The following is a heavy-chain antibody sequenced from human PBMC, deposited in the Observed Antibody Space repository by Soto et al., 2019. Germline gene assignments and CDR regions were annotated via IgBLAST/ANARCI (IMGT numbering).Heavy chain of an antibody. CDR3: ARTDRDFYGLDV. CDR1: GFTFRNYD. CDR2: ISAAGDP. V-gene: IGHV3-13*05. J-gene: IGHJ6*02. Sequence: EVQLVESGGGLVQPGGSLRLSCEASGFTFRNYDMHWVRQGTGKGLEWVSGISAAGDPDYADSVEGRFTISRANAQNSLFLQINSLRVGDTAVYYCARTDRDFYGLDVWGQGTTVIVSS.